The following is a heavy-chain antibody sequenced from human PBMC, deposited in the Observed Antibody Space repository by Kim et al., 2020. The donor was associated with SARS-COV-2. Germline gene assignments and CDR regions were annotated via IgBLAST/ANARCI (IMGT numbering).Heavy chain of an antibody. CDR2: ISGSGGST. J-gene: IGHJ6*02. D-gene: IGHD6-19*01. Sequence: GGSLRLSCAASGFTFSSYAMNWVRRAPGKGLEWVSAISGSGGSTYYADSVKGRFTISRDNSKNTLYVQMNSLRAEDTAVYYCAGDAGLAVPYTHYYYAMAVWGQGTTVTVSS. V-gene: IGHV3-23*01. CDR3: AGDAGLAVPYTHYYYAMAV. CDR1: GFTFSSYA.